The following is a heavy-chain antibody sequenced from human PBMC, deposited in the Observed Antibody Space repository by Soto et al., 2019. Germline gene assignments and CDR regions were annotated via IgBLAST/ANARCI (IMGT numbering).Heavy chain of an antibody. V-gene: IGHV1-46*01. CDR3: ARDLDVTTVTTSFDS. Sequence: QVQLVQSGAEVKKPGASVKVACKTSGFTFTKYYMHWVRQAPGQGLDWVGVINPSGRTTSYAQKVLGRVTMTRDASTATVYMELNSLSSEDTAVYYCARDLDVTTVTTSFDSWGQGTLVTVSS. J-gene: IGHJ5*01. CDR2: INPSGRTT. CDR1: GFTFTKYY. D-gene: IGHD4-17*01.